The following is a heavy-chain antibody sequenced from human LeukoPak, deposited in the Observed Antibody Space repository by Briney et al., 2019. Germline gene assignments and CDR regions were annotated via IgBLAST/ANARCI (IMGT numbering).Heavy chain of an antibody. CDR3: ASGYCGGACQLGGVDM. CDR2: THYSGAT. J-gene: IGHJ3*02. D-gene: IGHD2-21*02. V-gene: IGHV4-59*01. Sequence: SETLSLTCTVSGVSISSYYWSWLRQPPGKGLEYIGYTHYSGATKYNPSLESRVTISLDTSGNQFSLKLSSVTAADTAVYYCASGYCGGACQLGGVDMWGQGTMVTVSS. CDR1: GVSISSYY.